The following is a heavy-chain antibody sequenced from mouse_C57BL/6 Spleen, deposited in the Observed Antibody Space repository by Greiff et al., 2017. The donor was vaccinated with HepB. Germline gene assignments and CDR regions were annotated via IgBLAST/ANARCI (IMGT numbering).Heavy chain of an antibody. CDR3: ASGYDYAMDY. D-gene: IGHD2-2*01. CDR2: INPSSGYT. CDR1: GYTFTSYT. Sequence: SGAELARPGASVKMSCKASGYTFTSYTMHWVKQRPGQGLEWIGYINPSSGYTKYNQKFKDKATLTADKSSSTAYMQLSSLTSEDSAVYYCASGYDYAMDYWGQGTSVTVSS. J-gene: IGHJ4*01. V-gene: IGHV1-4*01.